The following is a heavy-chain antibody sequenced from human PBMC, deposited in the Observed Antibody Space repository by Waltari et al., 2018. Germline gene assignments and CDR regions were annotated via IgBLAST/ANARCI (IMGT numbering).Heavy chain of an antibody. J-gene: IGHJ4*02. V-gene: IGHV3-7*01. CDR2: INQDGSEQ. Sequence: EVRLVESGGGLVQPGGSLRLSCAASGFTFSSYWMSWVRQAPGKGLEWVANINQDGSEQYYVDSVKGRFTISRDNAKNSLYLQMNSLRAEDAAVYYCARPSASLEYGAYYFDYWGQGTLVTVSS. D-gene: IGHD4-17*01. CDR3: ARPSASLEYGAYYFDY. CDR1: GFTFSSYW.